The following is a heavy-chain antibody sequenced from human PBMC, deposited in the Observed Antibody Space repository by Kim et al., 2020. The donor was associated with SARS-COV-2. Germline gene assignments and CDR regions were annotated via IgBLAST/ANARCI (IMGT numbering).Heavy chain of an antibody. V-gene: IGHV3-21*01. D-gene: IGHD6-13*01. CDR1: GFTFSSYS. J-gene: IGHJ3*02. Sequence: GGSLRLSCAASGFTFSSYSMNWVRQAPGKGLEWVSSISSSSSYIYYADSVKGRFTISRDNAKNSLYLQMNSLRAEDTAVYYCAGPVGSSRLTDAFDIWGQGTMVTVSS. CDR3: AGPVGSSRLTDAFDI. CDR2: ISSSSSYI.